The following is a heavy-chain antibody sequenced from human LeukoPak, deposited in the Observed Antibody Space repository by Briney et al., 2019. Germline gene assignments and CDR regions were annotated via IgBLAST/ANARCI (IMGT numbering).Heavy chain of an antibody. CDR2: VYPGDSDT. J-gene: IGHJ4*02. Sequence: GESLKISCKGSGYSFTSYWIGWVRQMPGKGLEWMGIVYPGDSDTRYSPSFQGQVTISTDKSISTAYLQWSSLMALDTAMYYCARHLTMIAELDYWGQGTLVTVSS. CDR1: GYSFTSYW. D-gene: IGHD3-22*01. V-gene: IGHV5-51*01. CDR3: ARHLTMIAELDY.